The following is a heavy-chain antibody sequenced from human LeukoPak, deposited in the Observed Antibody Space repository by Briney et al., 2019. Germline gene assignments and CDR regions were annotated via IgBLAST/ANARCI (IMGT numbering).Heavy chain of an antibody. J-gene: IGHJ4*02. Sequence: SETLSLTCTVSGGSINNNNDYWGWIRQPPGKGLEWIGSIGNTYYNPSLKSRVTISGDTSKNQFSLKLTSVTAADTAVYYCAGGSYYSDYWGQGTLVTVSS. D-gene: IGHD3-22*01. CDR1: GGSINNNNDY. CDR3: AGGSYYSDY. V-gene: IGHV4-39*07. CDR2: IGNT.